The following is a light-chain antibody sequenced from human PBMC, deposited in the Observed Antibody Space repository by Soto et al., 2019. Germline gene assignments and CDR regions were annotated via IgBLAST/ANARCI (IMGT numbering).Light chain of an antibody. V-gene: IGKV1-5*03. J-gene: IGKJ1*01. Sequence: DIQMTQSPSILSGSVGDRVTITCRASQSISSWLAWYQQKPGKAPNLLIHKASTLKSGVPSRFSGSGSGTDFTLTISGLEPEDFAVYYCQHFGNSLWTFGQGTKVDIK. CDR2: KAS. CDR3: QHFGNSLWT. CDR1: QSISSW.